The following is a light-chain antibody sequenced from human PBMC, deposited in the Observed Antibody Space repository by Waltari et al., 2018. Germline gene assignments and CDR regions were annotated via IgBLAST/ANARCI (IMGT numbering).Light chain of an antibody. CDR1: QTLNNW. Sequence: DIQVTQSPSTLAASVGDRVTLTCRASQTLNNWLAWYQHKPGKAPKLLIYGASSRATGIPDRFSGSGSGTDFTLTISRLEPEDFAVYYCQQYGRSLLTFGGGTKVEIK. CDR3: QQYGRSLLT. J-gene: IGKJ4*01. CDR2: GAS. V-gene: IGKV1-5*01.